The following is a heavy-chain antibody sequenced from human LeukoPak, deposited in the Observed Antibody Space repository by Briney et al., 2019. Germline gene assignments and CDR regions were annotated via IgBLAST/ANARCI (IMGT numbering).Heavy chain of an antibody. CDR2: INSYGSST. Sequence: GGSLRLSCAASGFTFSSYWMHWVRQAPGKGLVLVSRINSYGSSTSYAASVKGRFAISRDNAKNTLYLQMNSLRAEDTAVYYCAPDCSGGSCYDNNWFDPWGQGTLVTVSS. CDR1: GFTFSSYW. V-gene: IGHV3-74*01. D-gene: IGHD2-15*01. CDR3: APDCSGGSCYDNNWFDP. J-gene: IGHJ5*02.